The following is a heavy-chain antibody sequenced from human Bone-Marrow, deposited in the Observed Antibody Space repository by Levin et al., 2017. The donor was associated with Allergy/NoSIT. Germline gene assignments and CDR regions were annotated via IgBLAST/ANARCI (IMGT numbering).Heavy chain of an antibody. CDR3: ARDLLASAHFDS. Sequence: GGSLRLSCTASGFTFSDYEMNWVRQAPGKGPEWVSYISTGGATAFYADSVKGRFTVSRDNAKNSLYLLMNSLRLEDSGVYYCARDLLASAHFDSWGQGTLVTVSS. V-gene: IGHV3-48*03. J-gene: IGHJ4*02. CDR1: GFTFSDYE. D-gene: IGHD6-6*01. CDR2: ISTGGATA.